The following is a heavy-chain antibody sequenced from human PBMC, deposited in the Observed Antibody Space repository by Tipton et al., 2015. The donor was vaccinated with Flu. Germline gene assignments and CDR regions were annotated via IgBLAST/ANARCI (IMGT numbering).Heavy chain of an antibody. CDR1: GFPFSTFG. D-gene: IGHD2-21*01. Sequence: SLRLSCAASGFPFSTFGMHWVRQAPGKGLEWVAFIRHDGHSQYYADSVKGRFTVSRDNAGNSLFLEMGSLRTEDTALYYCAKDLSLLPLGGMDVWGQGTTVTVS. V-gene: IGHV3-30*02. CDR2: IRHDGHSQ. J-gene: IGHJ6*02. CDR3: AKDLSLLPLGGMDV.